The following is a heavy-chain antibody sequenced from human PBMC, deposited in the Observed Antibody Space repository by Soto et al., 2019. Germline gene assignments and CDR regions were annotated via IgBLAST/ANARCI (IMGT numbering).Heavy chain of an antibody. D-gene: IGHD3-9*01. CDR2: IKQDGSEK. CDR3: ARDVKGAYYDILTGYSAYYYYYMDV. Sequence: GGSLRLSCAASGFTFSSYWMSWVRQAPGKGLEWVANIKQDGSEKYYVDSVKGRFTISRDNAKNSLYLQMNSLRAEDTAVYYCARDVKGAYYDILTGYSAYYYYYMDVWGKGTTVTVSS. V-gene: IGHV3-7*01. CDR1: GFTFSSYW. J-gene: IGHJ6*03.